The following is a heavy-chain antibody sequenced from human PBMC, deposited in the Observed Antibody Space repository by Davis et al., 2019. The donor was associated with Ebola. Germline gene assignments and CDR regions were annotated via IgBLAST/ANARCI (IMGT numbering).Heavy chain of an antibody. J-gene: IGHJ4*03. D-gene: IGHD2-21*01. CDR3: ARYGRGIKGASRGFDY. Sequence: MPSETLSLTCTVSGGPIITYYWSWIRQPPGKGLEWIGYIYYSGSTNYNPSLKSRSTISVDTSKNQSSLKLSSVTGADTAVYYCARYGRGIKGASRGFDYWGQGTLATVSS. CDR2: IYYSGST. CDR1: GGPIITYY. V-gene: IGHV4-59*01.